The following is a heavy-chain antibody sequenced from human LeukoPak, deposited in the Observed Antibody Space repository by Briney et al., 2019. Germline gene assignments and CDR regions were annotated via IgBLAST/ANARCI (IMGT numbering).Heavy chain of an antibody. V-gene: IGHV5-51*01. CDR3: ARSNTYSSSWYSLNY. D-gene: IGHD6-13*01. CDR1: GYSFTSYW. Sequence: GESLKTSCKGSGYSFTSYWIGWVRQMPGKGLEWMGIIYPGDSDTRYSPSFQGQVTISADKSISTAYLQWSSLKASDTAMYYCARSNTYSSSWYSLNYWGQGTLVTVSS. CDR2: IYPGDSDT. J-gene: IGHJ4*02.